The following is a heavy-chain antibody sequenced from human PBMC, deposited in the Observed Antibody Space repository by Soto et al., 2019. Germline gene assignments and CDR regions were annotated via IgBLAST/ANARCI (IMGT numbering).Heavy chain of an antibody. CDR1: GFTFSSYS. Sequence: GGSLRLSCAASGFTFSSYSMNWVRQAPGKGLEWVSYISSSSSTIYYADSVKGRFTISRDNAKNSLYLQMNSLRAEDTAVYYCARDEEVQGSYDYYYYMDVWGKGTTVTVSS. CDR2: ISSSSSTI. CDR3: ARDEEVQGSYDYYYYMDV. J-gene: IGHJ6*03. V-gene: IGHV3-48*01. D-gene: IGHD3-10*01.